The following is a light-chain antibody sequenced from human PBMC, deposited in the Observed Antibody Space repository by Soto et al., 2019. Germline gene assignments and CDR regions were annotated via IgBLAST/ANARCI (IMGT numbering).Light chain of an antibody. V-gene: IGKV3D-15*01. Sequence: ETVLPQSPATLSVSPGARATLSCSASQSVSYTLAWYQQTPGQAPRLLIYEASTRATGIPARFRGSASGTEFTLTISSLLSEDCAVYYGQQYNNWPLTFGGGTKGE. CDR2: EAS. J-gene: IGKJ4*01. CDR1: QSVSYT. CDR3: QQYNNWPLT.